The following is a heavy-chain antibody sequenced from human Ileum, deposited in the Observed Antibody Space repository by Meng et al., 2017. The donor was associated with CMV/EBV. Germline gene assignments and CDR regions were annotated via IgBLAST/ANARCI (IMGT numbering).Heavy chain of an antibody. CDR1: GGSINRSPHY. Sequence: SGGSINRSPHYWGWIRQPPGKGLEWIANIYYGGSTYYNPSLKSRVTISVDTSKNQFSLKLTSVTAADTAMYYCAREGDFYGSGRIDPWGQGTLVTVSS. CDR2: IYYGGST. CDR3: AREGDFYGSGRIDP. D-gene: IGHD3-10*01. J-gene: IGHJ5*02. V-gene: IGHV4-39*07.